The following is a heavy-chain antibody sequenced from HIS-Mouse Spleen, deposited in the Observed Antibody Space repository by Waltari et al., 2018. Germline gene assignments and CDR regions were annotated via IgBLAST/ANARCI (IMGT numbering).Heavy chain of an antibody. V-gene: IGHV4-39*07. D-gene: IGHD6-13*01. CDR1: GGSLRSSSYY. J-gene: IGHJ2*01. CDR3: AREIPYSSSWYDWYFDL. CDR2: IYYSGST. Sequence: QLQLQESGPGLVKPSETLSLPFTVPGGSLRSSSYYWGWVRQPPGKGLEWIGSIYYSGSTYYNPSLKSRVTISVDTSKNQFSLKLSSVTAADTAVYYCAREIPYSSSWYDWYFDLWGRGTLVTVSS.